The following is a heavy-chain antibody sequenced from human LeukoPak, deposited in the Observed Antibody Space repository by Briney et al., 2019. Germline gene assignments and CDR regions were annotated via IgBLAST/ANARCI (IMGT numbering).Heavy chain of an antibody. J-gene: IGHJ4*02. V-gene: IGHV1-8*01. CDR3: ARGPPESTTSDY. Sequence: ASVKVSCKASGYIFTSYDISWVRPAAGQGLEWIGWLRPASGSSGYAQKFQGRVTMTRSTSTRTAYMELRSLTSEDTAVYYCARGPPESTTSDYWGQGTLVTVSS. CDR2: LRPASGSS. CDR1: GYIFTSYD. D-gene: IGHD2-2*01.